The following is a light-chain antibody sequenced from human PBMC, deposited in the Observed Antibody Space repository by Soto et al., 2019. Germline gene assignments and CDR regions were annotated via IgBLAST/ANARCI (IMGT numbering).Light chain of an antibody. CDR3: SSYTTTSTLV. V-gene: IGLV2-14*03. CDR1: NSDVGRYKY. J-gene: IGLJ1*01. Sequence: QSVLTQPASVSGSPGQSITISCTGTNSDVGRYKYVSWYQQHPGKAPKLILYDVSNRPSGVSNRFSGSKSGTTASLTISGLQAEDEGDYFCSSYTTTSTLVFGTGTKVTVL. CDR2: DVS.